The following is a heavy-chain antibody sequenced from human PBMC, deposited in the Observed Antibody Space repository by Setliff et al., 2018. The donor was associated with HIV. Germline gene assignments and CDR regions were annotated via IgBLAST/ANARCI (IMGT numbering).Heavy chain of an antibody. CDR2: IYASGKT. D-gene: IGHD3-3*01. Sequence: SETLSLTCNVSGDSLNTYYWSWIRQSAGKGLEWIGRIYASGKTTFNPSLKSRITMSVDTSKNQFSLKLTSVTAADTAVYYCARGNNDLESFDYWGQGTLVTVSS. CDR3: ARGNNDLESFDY. J-gene: IGHJ4*02. CDR1: GDSLNTYY. V-gene: IGHV4-4*07.